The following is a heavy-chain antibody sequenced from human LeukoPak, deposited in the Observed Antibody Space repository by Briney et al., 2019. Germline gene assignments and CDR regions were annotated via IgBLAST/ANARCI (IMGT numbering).Heavy chain of an antibody. V-gene: IGHV1-2*02. CDR2: INPNSGGT. CDR3: ARDIVVVPAASHGDY. J-gene: IGHJ4*02. D-gene: IGHD2-2*01. Sequence: GASVKVSCKASGYTFTGYYMHWVRQAPGQGLEWMGWINPNSGGTNYAQKFQGRDTMTRDTSISTAYMELSRLRSDDTAVYYCARDIVVVPAASHGDYWGQGTLVTVSS. CDR1: GYTFTGYY.